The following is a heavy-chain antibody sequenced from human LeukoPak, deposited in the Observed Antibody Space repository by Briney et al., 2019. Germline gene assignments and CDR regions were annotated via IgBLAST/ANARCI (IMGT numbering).Heavy chain of an antibody. D-gene: IGHD2-15*01. J-gene: IGHJ4*02. CDR3: AKDWTRDIVVVVAATGLVDY. CDR2: ISGSGGST. V-gene: IGHV3-23*01. CDR1: GFTFSSYA. Sequence: SGGSLRLSCAASGFTFSSYAMSWVRQAPGKGLAWVSAISGSGGSTYYANSVKGRFTISRDNSKNTLYLQMNSLRAEDTAVYYCAKDWTRDIVVVVAATGLVDYWGQGTLVTVSS.